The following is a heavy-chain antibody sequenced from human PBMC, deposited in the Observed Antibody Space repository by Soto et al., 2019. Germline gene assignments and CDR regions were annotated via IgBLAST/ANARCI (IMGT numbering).Heavy chain of an antibody. J-gene: IGHJ6*02. CDR3: ARVGDFWSGFRGGMDV. V-gene: IGHV1-69*01. Sequence: QVQLVQSGAEVKKPGSSVKVSCKASGGTFSSYAISWVRQAPGQGLEWMGGIIPIFGTANYAQKFHGRVTITADESTSTAYMELSSLRSEDTAVYYCARVGDFWSGFRGGMDVWGQGTTVTVSS. CDR2: IIPIFGTA. D-gene: IGHD3-3*01. CDR1: GGTFSSYA.